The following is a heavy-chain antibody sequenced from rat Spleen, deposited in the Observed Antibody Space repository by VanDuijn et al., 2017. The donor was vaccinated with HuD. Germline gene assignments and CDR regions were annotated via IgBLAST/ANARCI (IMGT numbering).Heavy chain of an antibody. D-gene: IGHD5-1*01. CDR2: ISYDGSRT. V-gene: IGHV5S10*01. CDR1: GFIFSDHY. J-gene: IGHJ1*01. CDR3: ATENWDPYYWYFDF. Sequence: EVQLVESDGDLVRPGRSLKLSCAASGFIFSDHYMAWVRQAPTKGLEWVATISYDGSRTYYRDSVKGRFTISRDNAKSTLYLQMDSLRSEDTATYYCATENWDPYYWYFDFWGPGTMVTVSS.